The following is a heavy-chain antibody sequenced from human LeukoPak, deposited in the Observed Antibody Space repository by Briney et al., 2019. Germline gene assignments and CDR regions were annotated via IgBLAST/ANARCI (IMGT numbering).Heavy chain of an antibody. CDR1: GYTFTSYG. V-gene: IGHV1-18*01. J-gene: IGHJ4*02. D-gene: IGHD3-10*01. CDR2: ISAYNGNT. Sequence: ASVKVSCKASGYTFTSYGISWVRQAPGQGLEWMGWISAYNGNTNYAQKLQGRVTMTTDTSTSTAYMELRSLRSDDTAVYYCARKVPVRGVIVDLDYWGQGTLVTVSS. CDR3: ARKVPVRGVIVDLDY.